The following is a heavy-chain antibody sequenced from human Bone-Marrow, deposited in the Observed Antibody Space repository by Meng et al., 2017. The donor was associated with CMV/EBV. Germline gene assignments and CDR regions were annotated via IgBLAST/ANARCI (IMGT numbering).Heavy chain of an antibody. Sequence: ASVKVSCKTSGHTFSDYYLHWVRQAPGQGLEWMGWVNPNSGGTIYAQKFQGRVTMTRDTSISTAYMELSGLRSDDTAVYYCATCTESYYDSRGSFWNFWGQGTRVTGYS. V-gene: IGHV1-2*02. CDR2: VNPNSGGT. J-gene: IGHJ4*02. CDR3: ATCTESYYDSRGSFWNF. CDR1: GHTFSDYY. D-gene: IGHD3-22*01.